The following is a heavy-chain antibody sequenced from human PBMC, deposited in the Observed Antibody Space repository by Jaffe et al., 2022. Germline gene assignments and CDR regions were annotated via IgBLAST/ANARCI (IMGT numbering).Heavy chain of an antibody. CDR1: GFTFDDYA. J-gene: IGHJ6*03. V-gene: IGHV3-43D*04. D-gene: IGHD3-10*01. CDR2: ISWDGGST. CDR3: AKDTRITMVRGVPPYYYYMDV. Sequence: EVQLVESGGVVVQPGGSLRLSCAASGFTFDDYAMHWVRQAPGKGLEWVSLISWDGGSTYYADSVKGRFTISRDNSKNSLYLQMNSLRAEDTALYYCAKDTRITMVRGVPPYYYYMDVWGKGTTVTVSS.